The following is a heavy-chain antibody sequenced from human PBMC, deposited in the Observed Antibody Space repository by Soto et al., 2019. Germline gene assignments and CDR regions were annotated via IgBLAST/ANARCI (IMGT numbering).Heavy chain of an antibody. D-gene: IGHD3-16*01. CDR1: GYTFTSYG. V-gene: IGHV1-18*01. J-gene: IGHJ6*02. Sequence: QVPLVQSGAEVKKPGASVKVSCKASGYTFTSYGISWVRQAPGQGLEWMGWISAYNGNTNYAQKLQGRVTMTTDTSTSTAYMELRSLRSDDTAVYYCARDFMRGLSYYYYGMDVWGQGTTVTVSS. CDR2: ISAYNGNT. CDR3: ARDFMRGLSYYYYGMDV.